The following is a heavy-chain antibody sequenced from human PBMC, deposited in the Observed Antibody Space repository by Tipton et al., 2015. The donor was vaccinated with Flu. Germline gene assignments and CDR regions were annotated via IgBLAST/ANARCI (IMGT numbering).Heavy chain of an antibody. CDR2: MWFDGSNK. J-gene: IGHJ6*03. Sequence: SLRLSCAASGFAFSSYGMHWVRQAPGKGLEWVAFMWFDGSNKYYADSVKGRFTISRDNFKNTLYLQMNSLRSEDTAVYYCAREWSEFYMDVWGKGTTVTVSS. V-gene: IGHV3-33*01. D-gene: IGHD3-3*01. CDR3: AREWSEFYMDV. CDR1: GFAFSSYG.